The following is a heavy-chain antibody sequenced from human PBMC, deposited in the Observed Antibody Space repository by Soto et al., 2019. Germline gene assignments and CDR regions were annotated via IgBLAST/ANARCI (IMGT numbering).Heavy chain of an antibody. CDR1: GYTFTSYD. J-gene: IGHJ6*03. CDR2: MNPNSGNT. D-gene: IGHD3-3*01. CDR3: ARENVLRGTTTQDYSYCYMDV. Sequence: ASVKVSCKASGYTFTSYDINWVRQATGQGLEWMGWMNPNSGNTGYAQKFQGRVTMTRNTSISTAYMELSSLRSEDTAVYYCARENVLRGTTTQDYSYCYMDVWGKGTTVTVS. V-gene: IGHV1-8*01.